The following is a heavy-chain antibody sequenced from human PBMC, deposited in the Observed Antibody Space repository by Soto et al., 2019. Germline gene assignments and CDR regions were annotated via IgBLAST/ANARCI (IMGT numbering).Heavy chain of an antibody. CDR3: ARVNLEWLLTLDY. Sequence: SETLSLTCTFSGGSISSYYWSWIRQPPGKGLEWIGYIYYSGSTNYNPSLKSRVTISVDTSKNQFSLKLSSVTAADTAVYYCARVNLEWLLTLDYWGQGTLVTVSS. J-gene: IGHJ4*02. CDR2: IYYSGST. CDR1: GGSISSYY. V-gene: IGHV4-59*01. D-gene: IGHD3-3*01.